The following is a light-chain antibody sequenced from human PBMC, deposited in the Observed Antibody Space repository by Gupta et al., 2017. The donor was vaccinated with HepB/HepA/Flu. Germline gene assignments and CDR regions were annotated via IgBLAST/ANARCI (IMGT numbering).Light chain of an antibody. Sequence: DIQMTQSPSSLSASVGDRVTITCRASQGIRNDVGWYQQKPGKAPKRLIYAASSLQSGVPSRFSGSGFGTEFTLTISSLQPEDFATYYCRQQNSYPLTFGGGTKVDIK. V-gene: IGKV1-17*01. CDR3: RQQNSYPLT. CDR2: AAS. CDR1: QGIRND. J-gene: IGKJ4*01.